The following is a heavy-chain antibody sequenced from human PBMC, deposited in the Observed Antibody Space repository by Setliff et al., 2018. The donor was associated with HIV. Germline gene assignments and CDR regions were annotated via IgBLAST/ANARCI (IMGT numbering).Heavy chain of an antibody. V-gene: IGHV4-39*01. Sequence: LSLTCTVSGGSIKSSSYYWGWIRQSPGKGLEWIASIRSSGDTYYNPSLQSRVIISVDTSNNQLSLKLTSVTAADTAVYYCTIPASSLAPNWGRGTQVTVSS. J-gene: IGHJ4*02. CDR1: GGSIKSSSYY. CDR2: IRSSGDT. CDR3: TIPASSLAPN.